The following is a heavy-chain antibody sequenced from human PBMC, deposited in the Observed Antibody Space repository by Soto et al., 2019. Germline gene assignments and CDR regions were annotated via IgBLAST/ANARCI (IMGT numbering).Heavy chain of an antibody. D-gene: IGHD5-12*01. CDR2: ISAYNGNT. V-gene: IGHV1-18*01. CDR1: GYTFTSYG. J-gene: IGHJ4*02. CDR3: ARDAMAPKPIDY. Sequence: ASEKFSCTSSGYTFTSYGISWVRQAPGQGLEWMGWISAYNGNTNYAQKLQGRVTMTTDTSTSTAYMELRSLRSDDTAVYYCARDAMAPKPIDYWCQGLLVSVSS.